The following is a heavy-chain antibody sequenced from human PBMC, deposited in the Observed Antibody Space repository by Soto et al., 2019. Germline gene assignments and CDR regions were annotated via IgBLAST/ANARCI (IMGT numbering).Heavy chain of an antibody. D-gene: IGHD1-26*01. V-gene: IGHV3-20*04. CDR2: INWNGGST. CDR1: GFTCDDYG. Sequence: EVQLVESGGGVVRPGGSLRLSCAASGFTCDDYGMSWVRHAPGKGLEWVSGINWNGGSTGYADSVKGRFTISRDNAKNSLYLQMNSLRAEDTALYYCASGIVGATTYGMDVWGQGTTVTVSS. J-gene: IGHJ6*02. CDR3: ASGIVGATTYGMDV.